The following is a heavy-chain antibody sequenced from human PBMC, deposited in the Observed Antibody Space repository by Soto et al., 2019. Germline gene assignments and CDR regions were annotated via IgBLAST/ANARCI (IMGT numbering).Heavy chain of an antibody. CDR3: AKTSSASERDSPGW. CDR1: GFTFNNFA. D-gene: IGHD2-21*01. Sequence: GSLRLSCAASGFTFNNFAINWVRQVPGKGLEWVAAISGTGGSTFYSDSLGGRFTISRDNSKNILFLQMKSLKAGDTAVYYCAKTSSASERDSPGWWGQGT. CDR2: ISGTGGST. J-gene: IGHJ4*02. V-gene: IGHV3-23*01.